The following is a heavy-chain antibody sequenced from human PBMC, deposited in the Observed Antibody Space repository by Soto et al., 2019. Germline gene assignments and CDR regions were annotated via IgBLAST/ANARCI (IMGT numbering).Heavy chain of an antibody. CDR2: IIPIFGTA. CDR1: GGTFSSYA. D-gene: IGHD3-22*01. V-gene: IGHV1-69*01. J-gene: IGHJ3*02. Sequence: QVQLVQSGAEVKKPGSSVKVSCKASGGTFSSYAISWVRQAPGQGLEWMGGIIPIFGTANYAQKSQGRVTITADESTSTAYMELSSLGSEDTAVYYCARVYYYDSSGYPHGGAFDIWGQGTMVTVSS. CDR3: ARVYYYDSSGYPHGGAFDI.